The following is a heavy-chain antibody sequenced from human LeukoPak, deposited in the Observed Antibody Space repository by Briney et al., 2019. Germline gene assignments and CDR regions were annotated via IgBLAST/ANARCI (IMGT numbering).Heavy chain of an antibody. CDR1: GGTFSSYA. CDR2: IIPILGIA. CDR3: ARTIRDVLRYFDWLSGRRNDAFDI. Sequence: SVEVSCKASGGTFSSYAISWVRQAPGQGLEWMGRIIPILGIANYAQKFQGRVTITADKSTSTAYMELSSLRSEDTAVYYCARTIRDVLRYFDWLSGRRNDAFDIWGQGTMVTVSS. D-gene: IGHD3-9*01. J-gene: IGHJ3*02. V-gene: IGHV1-69*04.